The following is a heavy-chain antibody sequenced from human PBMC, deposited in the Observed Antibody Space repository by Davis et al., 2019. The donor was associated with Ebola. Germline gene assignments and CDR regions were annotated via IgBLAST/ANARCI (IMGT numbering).Heavy chain of an antibody. V-gene: IGHV3-53*01. CDR1: GFTVSSNY. D-gene: IGHD5-18*01. CDR2: IYSGGST. J-gene: IGHJ5*02. CDR3: ANVDTAMAWNWFDP. Sequence: PGGSLRLSCAASGFTVSSNYMSWVRQAPGKGLEWVSVIYSGGSTYYADSVKGRFTISRDNSKNTLYLQMNSLRAEDTAVYYCANVDTAMAWNWFDPWGQGTLVTVSS.